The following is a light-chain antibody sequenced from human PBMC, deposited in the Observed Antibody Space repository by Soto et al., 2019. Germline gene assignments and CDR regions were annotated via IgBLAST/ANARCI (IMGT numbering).Light chain of an antibody. Sequence: QSVLTQPASVSGSPGQSITISCTGTSSDIGGYNYVSWYQQHPGKAPKLMVYEVINRPSGVSHRFSGARSGNTASLTISGLQAAEQAVYHCASYSNTSTPYVFGTGTKVTV. CDR3: ASYSNTSTPYV. J-gene: IGLJ1*01. V-gene: IGLV2-14*01. CDR1: SSDIGGYNY. CDR2: EVI.